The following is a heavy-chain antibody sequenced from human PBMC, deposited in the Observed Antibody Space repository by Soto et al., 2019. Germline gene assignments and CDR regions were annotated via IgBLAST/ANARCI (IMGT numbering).Heavy chain of an antibody. Sequence: PSETLSLTCTVSGGSISSYYWSWIRQPPGKGLEWIGYIYYSGSTNYNPSLKSRVTISVDTSKNQFSLKLSSVTAADTAVYYCARESTIFGVVIPDYWGQGTLVTVSS. V-gene: IGHV4-59*01. CDR3: ARESTIFGVVIPDY. D-gene: IGHD3-3*01. CDR2: IYYSGST. CDR1: GGSISSYY. J-gene: IGHJ4*02.